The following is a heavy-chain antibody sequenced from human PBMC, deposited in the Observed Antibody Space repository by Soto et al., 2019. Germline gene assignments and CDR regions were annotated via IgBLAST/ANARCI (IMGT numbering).Heavy chain of an antibody. J-gene: IGHJ5*02. D-gene: IGHD6-19*01. V-gene: IGHV3-30*18. Sequence: ESGGGVVQPGRSLRLSCAASGFTFSSYGMHWVRQAPGKGLEWVAVISYDGSNKYYADSVKGRFTISRDNSKNTLYLQMNSLRAEDTAVYYCAKGRRYSSGWYPPWFDPWGQGTLVTVSS. CDR1: GFTFSSYG. CDR2: ISYDGSNK. CDR3: AKGRRYSSGWYPPWFDP.